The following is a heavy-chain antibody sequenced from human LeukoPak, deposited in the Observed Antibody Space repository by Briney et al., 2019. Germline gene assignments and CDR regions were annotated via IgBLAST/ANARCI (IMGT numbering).Heavy chain of an antibody. V-gene: IGHV3-23*01. CDR1: GFTFNNYA. J-gene: IGHJ4*02. CDR3: ARQWLVNG. CDR2: ISESGGTT. Sequence: GGSLRLTCAASGFTFNNYAMNWVRQAPGKGLEWVSSISESGGTTDYADSVKGRFTISRDNSKNTLYLQMNSLRAEDTAVYYCARQWLVNGWGQGTLVTVSS. D-gene: IGHD6-19*01.